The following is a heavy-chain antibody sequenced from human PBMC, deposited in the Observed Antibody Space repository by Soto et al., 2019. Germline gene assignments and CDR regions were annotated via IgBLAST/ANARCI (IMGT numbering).Heavy chain of an antibody. D-gene: IGHD3-22*01. CDR1: GGSISSSSYY. CDR2: IYYSGST. CDR3: ARALTYDSSGYNWFDP. V-gene: IGHV4-39*07. Sequence: PDTLSLTCTVSGGSISSSSYYWGWIRQPPGKGLEWIGSIYYSGSTYYNPSLKSRVTISVDRSKNQFSLKLSSVTAADTAVYYCARALTYDSSGYNWFDPWGQGTLVTVSS. J-gene: IGHJ5*02.